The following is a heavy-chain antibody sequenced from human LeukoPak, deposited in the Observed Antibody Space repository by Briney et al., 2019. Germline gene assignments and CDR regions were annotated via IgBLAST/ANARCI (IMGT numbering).Heavy chain of an antibody. D-gene: IGHD6-13*01. V-gene: IGHV3-74*01. CDR2: INSDGSDT. CDR3: ARDRSSSLYYYYYYGMDV. CDR1: GFTFSSYW. J-gene: IGHJ6*02. Sequence: PGGSLRLSCAASGFTFSSYWMHWVRQAPGKRLVWVSRINSDGSDTSYADSVKGRFTISRDNAKNTLYLQMNSLRAEDTAVYYCARDRSSSLYYYYYYGMDVWGQGTTVTVSS.